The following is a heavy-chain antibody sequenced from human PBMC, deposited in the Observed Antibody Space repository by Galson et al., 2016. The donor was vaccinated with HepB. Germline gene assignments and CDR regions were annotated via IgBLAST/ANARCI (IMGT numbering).Heavy chain of an antibody. CDR1: GYSFNKYW. V-gene: IGHV5-51*01. Sequence: QSGAEVKKPGESLKISCKGFGYSFNKYWIGWVRQMPGKGLEWMGTIYPGDSDTRYSPSFQGQVTISVDKSSTTAYLQWSSLKASDTALYYCASPYYHTSPWTVSGFDTWGRGTMVTVSS. D-gene: IGHD3-22*01. CDR2: IYPGDSDT. CDR3: ASPYYHTSPWTVSGFDT. J-gene: IGHJ3*02.